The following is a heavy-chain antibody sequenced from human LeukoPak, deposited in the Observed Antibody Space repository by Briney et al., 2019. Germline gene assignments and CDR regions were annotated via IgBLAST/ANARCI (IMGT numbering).Heavy chain of an antibody. CDR1: GGSISSSSYY. V-gene: IGHV4-39*01. Sequence: SETLSLTCTVSGGSISSSSYYWGWIRQPPGKGLEWIGSIYYSGSTYYNPSLKSRVTISVDTSKNQFSLKLSSVTAADTAVYYCARLGRGLLDYWGQGTLVTVSS. J-gene: IGHJ4*02. D-gene: IGHD1-26*01. CDR2: IYYSGST. CDR3: ARLGRGLLDY.